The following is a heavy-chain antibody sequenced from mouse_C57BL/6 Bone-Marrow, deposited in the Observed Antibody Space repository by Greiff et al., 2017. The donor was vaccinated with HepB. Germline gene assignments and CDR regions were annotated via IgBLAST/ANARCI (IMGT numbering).Heavy chain of an antibody. CDR2: IYPGNSDT. J-gene: IGHJ3*01. Sequence: VQLQQSGTVLARPGASVKMSCKTSGYTFTSYWMHWVKQRPGQGLEWIGAIYPGNSDTSYNQKFKGKAKLTAVTSASTAYMELSSLTNEDSAVYYCTRVSTGTFEFAYWGQGTLVTVSA. CDR1: GYTFTSYW. CDR3: TRVSTGTFEFAY. D-gene: IGHD4-1*02. V-gene: IGHV1-5*01.